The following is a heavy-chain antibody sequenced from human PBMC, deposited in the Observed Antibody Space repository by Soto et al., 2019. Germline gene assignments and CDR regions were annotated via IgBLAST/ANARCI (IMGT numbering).Heavy chain of an antibody. J-gene: IGHJ5*02. V-gene: IGHV3-21*01. CDR2: ISSNSAYI. D-gene: IGHD6-13*01. CDR3: TRDASRDSSARGWFDP. CDR1: GFTFRSFT. Sequence: SLRLSCAASGFTFRSFTMNWVRQAPGKGLEWVSTISSNSAYIYYTDALRGRFTISRDNAKNSLHLQMNSLRAEDTAVYYCTRDASRDSSARGWFDPWGPGTLVT.